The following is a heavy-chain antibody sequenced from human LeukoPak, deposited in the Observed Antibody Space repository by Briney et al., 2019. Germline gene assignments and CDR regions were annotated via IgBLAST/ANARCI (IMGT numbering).Heavy chain of an antibody. CDR2: ISSSSSYI. V-gene: IGHV3-21*01. Sequence: GRSLRLSCAASGFTFNSYSMNWVRQAPGKGLEWVSSISSSSSYIYYADSVKGRFTISRDNAKNSLYLQMNSLRTEDTAVYYCARAPPNYDSSGYFRFDPWGQGTLVTVSS. CDR3: ARAPPNYDSSGYFRFDP. J-gene: IGHJ5*02. D-gene: IGHD3-22*01. CDR1: GFTFNSYS.